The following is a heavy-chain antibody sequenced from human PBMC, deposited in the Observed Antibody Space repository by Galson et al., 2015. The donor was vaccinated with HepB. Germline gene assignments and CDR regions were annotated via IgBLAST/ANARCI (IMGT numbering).Heavy chain of an antibody. Sequence: SVKVSCKASGYTFTSYGISWVRQAPGQGLEWMGWISAYNGNTNYAQKLQGRVTMTTDTSTSTAYMELRSLRSDDTAVYYCARSPDYYDSSGYPDYWGQGTLVTVSS. D-gene: IGHD3-22*01. CDR2: ISAYNGNT. CDR3: ARSPDYYDSSGYPDY. J-gene: IGHJ4*02. CDR1: GYTFTSYG. V-gene: IGHV1-18*01.